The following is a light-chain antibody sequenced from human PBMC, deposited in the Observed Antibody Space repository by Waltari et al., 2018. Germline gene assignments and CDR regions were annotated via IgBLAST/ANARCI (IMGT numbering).Light chain of an antibody. J-gene: IGLJ1*01. CDR3: SSYTSSSTWV. CDR1: SSDVGGYNY. CDR2: DVS. Sequence: QSALTQPASVSGSPGQSITISCTGTSSDVGGYNYVSLSQQPPGKAPKLMIYDVSKRPSGVSNRFSGSKSGNTASLTISGLQAEDEADYYCSSYTSSSTWVFGTGTKVTVL. V-gene: IGLV2-14*01.